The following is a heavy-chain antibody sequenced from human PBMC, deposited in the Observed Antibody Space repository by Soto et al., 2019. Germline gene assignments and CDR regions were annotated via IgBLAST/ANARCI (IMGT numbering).Heavy chain of an antibody. Sequence: SEILSLTCAVSGGSISSGGYSWSWIRQPPGKGLEWIGYIYHSGSTYYNPSLKSRVTISVDRSKNQFSLKLSSVTAADTAVYYCARGSGGSGSYYNPNWFDPWGQGTLVTVSS. CDR2: IYHSGST. V-gene: IGHV4-30-2*01. CDR1: GGSISSGGYS. D-gene: IGHD3-10*01. J-gene: IGHJ5*02. CDR3: ARGSGGSGSYYNPNWFDP.